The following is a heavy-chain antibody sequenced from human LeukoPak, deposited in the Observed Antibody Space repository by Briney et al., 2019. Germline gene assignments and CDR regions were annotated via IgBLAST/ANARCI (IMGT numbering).Heavy chain of an antibody. CDR1: GFTFSNYG. D-gene: IGHD2/OR15-2a*01. CDR3: ARGTFDTDFDY. Sequence: GGSLRLSCVASGFTFSNYGMHWVRQAPDKGPERVALISYDGSNKYYADSVKGRFTISRDNSKNTLYLQMNSLRAEDTAVYYCARGTFDTDFDYWGQGTLVTVSS. CDR2: ISYDGSNK. V-gene: IGHV3-30*03. J-gene: IGHJ4*02.